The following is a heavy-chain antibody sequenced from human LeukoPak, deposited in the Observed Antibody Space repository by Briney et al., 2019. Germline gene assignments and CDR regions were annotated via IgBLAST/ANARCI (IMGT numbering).Heavy chain of an antibody. D-gene: IGHD1-7*01. Sequence: PSQTLSLTCTVSGGSISSGGYYWSWIRQPPGKGLEWIGYIYHSGSTYYNPSLKSRVTISVDRSKNQFSLKLSSVTAADTAVYYCARDRGNSNWYFDYWGQGTLVTVSS. V-gene: IGHV4-30-2*01. CDR3: ARDRGNSNWYFDY. CDR2: IYHSGST. J-gene: IGHJ4*02. CDR1: GGSISSGGYY.